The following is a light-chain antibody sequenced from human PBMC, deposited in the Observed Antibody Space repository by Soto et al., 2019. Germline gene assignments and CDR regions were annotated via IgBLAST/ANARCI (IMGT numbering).Light chain of an antibody. J-gene: IGKJ5*01. CDR1: QRISGY. V-gene: IGKV3-15*01. CDR3: QQYNNWPPIT. CDR2: GAS. Sequence: EIWMAQSPATLSVSPGEGATRSCRASQRISGYLGWYQQKPGQAPRLLIYGASTRATGIPARFSGSGSGTEFTLTISSLQSEDFAVYYCQQYNNWPPITFGQGTRLEIK.